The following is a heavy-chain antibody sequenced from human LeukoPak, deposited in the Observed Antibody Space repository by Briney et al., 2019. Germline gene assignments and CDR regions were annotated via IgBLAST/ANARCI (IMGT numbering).Heavy chain of an antibody. CDR2: ISSSSAYI. D-gene: IGHD1-1*01. J-gene: IGHJ3*02. Sequence: GGSLRLSCAASGFTFSAYEMNWVRQAPGKGLEWVSSISSSSAYIYYADSVKGRFTISRDNAKEPLFLQMNSLRPEDTALYYCASLKIRRIGNAFDIWGQGTMITVSS. CDR3: ASLKIRRIGNAFDI. CDR1: GFTFSAYE. V-gene: IGHV3-21*01.